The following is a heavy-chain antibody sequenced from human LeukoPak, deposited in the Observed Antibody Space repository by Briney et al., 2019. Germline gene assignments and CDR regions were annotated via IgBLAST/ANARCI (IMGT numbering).Heavy chain of an antibody. J-gene: IGHJ3*02. D-gene: IGHD5-12*01. Sequence: GESLKISCKGSGYSFTSYWIGWVRQIPGKGLEWMGIIYPGDSDTRYSPSFQGQVTISADKSISTAYLQWSSLKASDTAMYYCARHGSGYAAAGAFDIWGQGTMVTVSS. CDR1: GYSFTSYW. CDR2: IYPGDSDT. CDR3: ARHGSGYAAAGAFDI. V-gene: IGHV5-51*01.